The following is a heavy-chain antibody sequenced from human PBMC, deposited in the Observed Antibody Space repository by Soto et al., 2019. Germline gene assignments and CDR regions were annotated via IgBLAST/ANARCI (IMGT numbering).Heavy chain of an antibody. J-gene: IGHJ6*02. D-gene: IGHD3-3*01. CDR2: TYYRSKWYN. V-gene: IGHV6-1*01. CDR1: GDSVSSNSAA. CDR3: ARDPTIFGAEAYYYYGMDV. Sequence: PSQTLSLTCAISGDSVSSNSAAWNWIRQSPSRGLEWLGRTYYRSKWYNDYAVSVKSRITINPDTSKNQLSLQLNSVTPEDTAVYYCARDPTIFGAEAYYYYGMDVWGQGTTVTVSS.